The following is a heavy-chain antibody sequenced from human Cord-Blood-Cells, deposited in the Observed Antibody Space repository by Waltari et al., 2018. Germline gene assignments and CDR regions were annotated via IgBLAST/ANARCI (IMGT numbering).Heavy chain of an antibody. CDR2: INHSGST. D-gene: IGHD3-3*01. Sequence: QVQLQQWGAGLLKPSETLSLTCAVYVGSFSGYYWRWIRQPPGKGLEWIGEINHSGSTNYNPSLKSRVTISVDTSKNQFSLKLSSVTAADTAVYYCARGHYDFWSGYYIGGYYYYYMDVWGKGTTVTVSS. CDR3: ARGHYDFWSGYYIGGYYYYYMDV. CDR1: VGSFSGYY. V-gene: IGHV4-34*01. J-gene: IGHJ6*03.